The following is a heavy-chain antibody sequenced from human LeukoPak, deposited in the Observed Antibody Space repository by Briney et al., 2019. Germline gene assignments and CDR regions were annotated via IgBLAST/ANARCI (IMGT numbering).Heavy chain of an antibody. D-gene: IGHD3-3*01. CDR1: GFAFGNDW. V-gene: IGHV3-74*01. Sequence: GGSLRLSCAASGFAFGNDWMHWVRQAPGKGLVWVSRINSDGSSSDYADSVKGRFTISRDNAKNTLYLQMNSLRAEDTAVYYCLRGSGYYGDFDYWGQGILVTVSS. J-gene: IGHJ4*02. CDR2: INSDGSSS. CDR3: LRGSGYYGDFDY.